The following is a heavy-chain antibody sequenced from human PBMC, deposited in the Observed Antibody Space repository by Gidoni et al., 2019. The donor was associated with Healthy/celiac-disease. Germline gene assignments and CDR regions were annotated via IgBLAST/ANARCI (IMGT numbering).Heavy chain of an antibody. D-gene: IGHD3-16*02. CDR1: GYTFTSYY. CDR2: INPSGGST. CDR3: ARSPYDYIWGSYRESFDY. J-gene: IGHJ4*02. Sequence: QVQLVQSGAEVKKPGASVTVSCKASGYTFTSYYMHWVRQASGQGLEWMGIINPSGGSTSYAQKFQGRVTMTRDTSTSTVYMELSSLRSEDTAVYYCARSPYDYIWGSYRESFDYWGQGTLVTVSS. V-gene: IGHV1-46*01.